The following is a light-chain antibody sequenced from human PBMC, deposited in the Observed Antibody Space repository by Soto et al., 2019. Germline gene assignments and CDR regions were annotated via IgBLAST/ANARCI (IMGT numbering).Light chain of an antibody. J-gene: IGLJ1*01. Sequence: QSVLTQPASVSGSPGQSITISCTGANSDIGDWNYVSWYQQYPGKAPKVIIYEVNYRPSGVSYRFSGSKSGNTASLTISGLQAEDEADYYCRSFSSGTTLFVFGGGTKLNVL. V-gene: IGLV2-14*01. CDR3: RSFSSGTTLFV. CDR1: NSDIGDWNY. CDR2: EVN.